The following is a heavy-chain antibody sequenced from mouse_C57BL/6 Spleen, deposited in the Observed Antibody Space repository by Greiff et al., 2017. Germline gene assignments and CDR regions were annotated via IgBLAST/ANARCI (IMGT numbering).Heavy chain of an antibody. D-gene: IGHD1-1*01. CDR1: GFTFSDYY. Sequence: EVQVVESEGGLVQPGSSMKLSCTASGFTFSDYYMAWVRQVPEKGLEWVANINYDGSSTYYLDSLKSRFIISRDNAKNILYLQMSSLKSEDTATYYCAREHYYYGSSFYWYFDVWGTGTTVTVSS. V-gene: IGHV5-16*01. J-gene: IGHJ1*03. CDR2: INYDGSST. CDR3: AREHYYYGSSFYWYFDV.